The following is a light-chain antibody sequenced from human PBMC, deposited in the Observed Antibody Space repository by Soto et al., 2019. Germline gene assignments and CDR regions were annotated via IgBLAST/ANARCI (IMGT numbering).Light chain of an antibody. CDR3: YQRSTWPPVT. V-gene: IGKV3-11*02. J-gene: IGKJ5*01. CDR2: GPS. Sequence: EIVLTQSPATLSFSXGDRAALLCKVSHSVHNLLASYHQKPGQAXRLGIXGPSNRAAGIQARLSGSGSGRDFTLNINSLEPEDFAVYYCYQRSTWPPVTFGQGTRLEIK. CDR1: HSVHNL.